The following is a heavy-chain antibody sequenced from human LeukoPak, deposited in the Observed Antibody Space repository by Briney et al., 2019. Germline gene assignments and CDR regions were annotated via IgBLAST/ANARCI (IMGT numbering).Heavy chain of an antibody. CDR2: INPNSGGT. CDR1: GYTFTGYY. D-gene: IGHD6-19*01. CDR3: ARAVGRYDYYYYYMDV. Sequence: ASVKVSCKASGYTFTGYYMHWVRQAPGQGLEWMGWINPNSGGTNYAQKFQGRVTMTRDTSISTAYMELSRLRSDDTAVYYCARAVGRYDYYYYYMDVWGKGTTVTVSS. V-gene: IGHV1-2*02. J-gene: IGHJ6*03.